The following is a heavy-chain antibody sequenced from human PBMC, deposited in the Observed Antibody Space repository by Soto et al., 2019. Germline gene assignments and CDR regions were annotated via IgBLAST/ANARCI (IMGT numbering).Heavy chain of an antibody. V-gene: IGHV3-7*03. Sequence: GGSLRLSCTASGFTFSNYWMSWVRQAPGKGLEWVANIRQDGSEEYYVDSVKGRFTISRDNAKNSLYLQMDSLRAEDTAVYYCAGKVYYYDTGPMGWFDPWGQGTLVTVSS. CDR1: GFTFSNYW. D-gene: IGHD3-22*01. J-gene: IGHJ5*02. CDR3: AGKVYYYDTGPMGWFDP. CDR2: IRQDGSEE.